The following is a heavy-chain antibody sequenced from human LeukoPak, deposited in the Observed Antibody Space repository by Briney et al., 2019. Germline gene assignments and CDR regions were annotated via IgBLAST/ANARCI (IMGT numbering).Heavy chain of an antibody. CDR1: GFTFSSYS. V-gene: IGHV3-30*02. Sequence: GGSLRLSCAASGFTFSSYSMNWVRQAPGKGLEWVAFIRNDGSDKYYADSVKGRFTISRDNSKDTLDLQMKSLRGEDTAVYYCAKAVGASRPFDYWGQGTLVTVSS. CDR2: IRNDGSDK. J-gene: IGHJ4*02. D-gene: IGHD1-26*01. CDR3: AKAVGASRPFDY.